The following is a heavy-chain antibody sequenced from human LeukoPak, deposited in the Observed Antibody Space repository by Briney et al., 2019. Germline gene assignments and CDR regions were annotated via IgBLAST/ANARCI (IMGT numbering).Heavy chain of an antibody. Sequence: GASVKVSCKASGGTFSSYAISWVRQAPGQGLEWMGGIIPIFGTANYAQKFQGRVTITADKSTSTAYMELSSLRSEDTAVYYCARDRRAVAGSFDYWGQGTLVTVSS. V-gene: IGHV1-69*06. CDR3: ARDRRAVAGSFDY. CDR1: GGTFSSYA. D-gene: IGHD6-19*01. CDR2: IIPIFGTA. J-gene: IGHJ4*02.